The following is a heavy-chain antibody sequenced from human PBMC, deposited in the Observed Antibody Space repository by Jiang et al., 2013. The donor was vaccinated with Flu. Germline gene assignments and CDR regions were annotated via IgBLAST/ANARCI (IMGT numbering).Heavy chain of an antibody. CDR3: ARLTTQIAALDY. J-gene: IGHJ4*02. D-gene: IGHD6-6*01. CDR2: IANDGAT. Sequence: VQLVESGGGVVQPGRSLRLSCAASGFAFSTYAIYWVRQAPGKGLEWVAIIANDGATHYEDSVKGRFTISRDNSKNTLYLQMNSLSTEDAAVYFCARLTTQIAALDYWGQETLVSVAS. V-gene: IGHV3-30*04. CDR1: GFAFSTYA.